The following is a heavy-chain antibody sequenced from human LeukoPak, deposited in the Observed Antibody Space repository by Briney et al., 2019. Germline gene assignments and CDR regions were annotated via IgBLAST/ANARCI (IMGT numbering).Heavy chain of an antibody. V-gene: IGHV3-21*01. J-gene: IGHJ3*02. Sequence: GGSLRLSCAASGVTFSSYSMNWVRQAPGKGLEWVSSISSSSSYIYYADSVKGRFTISRDNAKNSLYLQMNSLRAEDTAVYYCAREQNDHGANDAFDIWGQGTMVTVSS. CDR1: GVTFSSYS. CDR2: ISSSSSYI. CDR3: AREQNDHGANDAFDI. D-gene: IGHD4-17*01.